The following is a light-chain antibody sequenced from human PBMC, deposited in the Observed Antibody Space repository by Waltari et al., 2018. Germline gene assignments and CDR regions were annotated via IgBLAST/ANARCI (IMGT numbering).Light chain of an antibody. V-gene: IGKV1-39*01. Sequence: DTQMTQSPCSLPASVGARVTITCRASQFVSNYLNWYQHKLGKAPKLLISAASSLQGGVPSRFSGSGSGTDFTLIISSLQPEDLATYYCQQTYTSPPEYTFGQGTKLEIK. CDR1: QFVSNY. CDR3: QQTYTSPPEYT. CDR2: AAS. J-gene: IGKJ2*01.